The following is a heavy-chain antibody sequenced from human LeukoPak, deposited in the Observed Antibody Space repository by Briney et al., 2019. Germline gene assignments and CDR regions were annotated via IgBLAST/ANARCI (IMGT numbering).Heavy chain of an antibody. V-gene: IGHV3-21*01. CDR2: ISSSSSFI. CDR3: ARSTTGTTRPLSDY. Sequence: PGGSLRLSCAASGFTVSSNYMSWVRQAPGKGLKWVSSISSSSSFIYYADSVKGRFTISRDNAKNSLYLQMNSLRAEDTAVYYCARSTTGTTRPLSDYWGQGTLVTVSS. J-gene: IGHJ4*02. CDR1: GFTVSSNY. D-gene: IGHD1-1*01.